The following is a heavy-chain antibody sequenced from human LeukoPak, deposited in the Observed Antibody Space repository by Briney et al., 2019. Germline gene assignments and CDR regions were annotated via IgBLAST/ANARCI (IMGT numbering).Heavy chain of an antibody. Sequence: SETLSLTCAVYGGSFSGYYWSWIRQPPGKGLEWIGEINHSGSTNYNPSLKSRVTISVDTSKNQFSLKLSSVTAADTAVYYCARTKGGNSPIDYWGQGTLVTVSS. V-gene: IGHV4-34*01. CDR1: GGSFSGYY. CDR3: ARTKGGNSPIDY. J-gene: IGHJ4*02. CDR2: INHSGST. D-gene: IGHD4-23*01.